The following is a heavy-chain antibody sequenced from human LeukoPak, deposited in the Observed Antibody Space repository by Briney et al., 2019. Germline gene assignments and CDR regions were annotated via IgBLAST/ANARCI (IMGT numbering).Heavy chain of an antibody. CDR1: GFTFSSYS. D-gene: IGHD6-6*01. CDR2: ISSSSSYI. Sequence: PGGSLRLSCAASGFTFSSYSMNWLRQAPGKGLEWVSSISSSSSYIYYADSVKGRFTISRDNAKNSLYLQMNSLRAEDTAVYYCARAWIGKQLGSFHYYYGMDVWGQGTTVTVSS. CDR3: ARAWIGKQLGSFHYYYGMDV. V-gene: IGHV3-21*01. J-gene: IGHJ6*02.